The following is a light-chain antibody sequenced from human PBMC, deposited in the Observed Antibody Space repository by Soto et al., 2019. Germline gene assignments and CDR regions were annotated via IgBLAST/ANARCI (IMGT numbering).Light chain of an antibody. J-gene: IGKJ1*01. CDR2: EVS. CDR1: QSLIHSDGNTY. CDR3: MQGTHWPWT. V-gene: IGKV2-30*02. Sequence: DVVMTQSPLSLPVTLGQPASISCRSSQSLIHSDGNTYLNWFQQRPGQSPRRLIYEVSDRDSGVPARFSGRGSGTDFTLKISRVEAEDVGVYYCMQGTHWPWTFGQGTEVEIK.